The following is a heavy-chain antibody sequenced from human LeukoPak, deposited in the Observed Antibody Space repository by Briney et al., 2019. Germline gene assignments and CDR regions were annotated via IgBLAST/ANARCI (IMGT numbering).Heavy chain of an antibody. J-gene: IGHJ4*02. D-gene: IGHD3-22*01. CDR2: ISNDGGGT. CDR3: AKGSSGYFVAI. CDR1: GFIFNNYG. V-gene: IGHV3-23*01. Sequence: GGSLRLSCAASGFIFNNYGLMWVRQAPGKGLEWVSAISNDGGGTNYADFVKGRFTISRDNSKNTLFLQMNSLRAEDTALYYCAKGSSGYFVAIWGQGTLVTVSS.